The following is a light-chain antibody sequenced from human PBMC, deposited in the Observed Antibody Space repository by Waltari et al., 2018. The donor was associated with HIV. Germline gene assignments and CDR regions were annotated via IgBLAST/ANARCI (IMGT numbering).Light chain of an antibody. CDR3: GSYTGDESPDVV. CDR1: SSDIGGF. CDR2: EVT. Sequence: QSALTQPPPASGSPGQSVTISCTGTSSDIGGFVSWYQQHSGKAPKLMIYEVTKRPSGVPERFSGSTSGNTASLTVSGLQAEDEADYYCGSYTGDESPDVVFGEGTKLTVL. J-gene: IGLJ2*01. V-gene: IGLV2-8*01.